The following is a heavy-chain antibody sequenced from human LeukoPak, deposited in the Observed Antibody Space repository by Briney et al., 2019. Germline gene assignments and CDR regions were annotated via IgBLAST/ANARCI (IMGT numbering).Heavy chain of an antibody. V-gene: IGHV1-18*01. Sequence: ASVKVSCKVSGYTFTSYGISWVRQAPGQGLEWMGWISAYNGNTNYAQKLQGRVTMTTDTSTSTAYMELRSLRSDDTAVYYCARVTSSFQWEPFDYWGQGTLVTVSS. J-gene: IGHJ4*02. CDR3: ARVTSSFQWEPFDY. D-gene: IGHD1-26*01. CDR1: GYTFTSYG. CDR2: ISAYNGNT.